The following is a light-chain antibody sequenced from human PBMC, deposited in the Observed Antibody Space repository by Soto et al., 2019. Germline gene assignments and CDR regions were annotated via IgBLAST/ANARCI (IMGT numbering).Light chain of an antibody. CDR3: QQYINWSAYS. V-gene: IGKV3-15*01. Sequence: EIVMTQSPATLSLSPGEKVTLSCRASQSVGTSLAWYQQKPGQPPRILIFGASTRITGIPDRFSGSGSGTEFTLTISSLHSDDFAVDYCQQYINWSAYSFGPGNKLEMK. CDR1: QSVGTS. J-gene: IGKJ2*01. CDR2: GAS.